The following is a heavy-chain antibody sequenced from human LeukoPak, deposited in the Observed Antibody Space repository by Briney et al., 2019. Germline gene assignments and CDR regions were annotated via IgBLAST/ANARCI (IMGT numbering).Heavy chain of an antibody. CDR1: GGSISSYY. Sequence: SETLSLTCTVSGGSISSYYWSWIRQPAGKGLEWIGRIYTSGSTNYNPSLKSRVTMSVDTSKNQFSLKLSSVTAADTAVYYCARELGSSWYGVYYYYMDVWGKGTTVTVSS. D-gene: IGHD6-13*01. CDR2: IYTSGST. J-gene: IGHJ6*03. CDR3: ARELGSSWYGVYYYYMDV. V-gene: IGHV4-4*07.